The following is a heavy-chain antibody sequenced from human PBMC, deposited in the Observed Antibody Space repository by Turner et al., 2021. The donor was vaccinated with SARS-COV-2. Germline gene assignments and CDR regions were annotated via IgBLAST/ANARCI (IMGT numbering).Heavy chain of an antibody. CDR3: ARVPHYYDSSGYYFNFDY. V-gene: IGHV1-2*02. J-gene: IGHJ4*02. CDR2: INPNSGGT. Sequence: QVQLVQSGTEMKKPGASVKVSCKASGYSFTGYYMNWVRQAPGQGLEWMGWINPNSGGTNYAQKFQGRVTMTRDTSISTAYMELSRLRSDDTAVYYCARVPHYYDSSGYYFNFDYWGQGTLVTVSS. CDR1: GYSFTGYY. D-gene: IGHD3-22*01.